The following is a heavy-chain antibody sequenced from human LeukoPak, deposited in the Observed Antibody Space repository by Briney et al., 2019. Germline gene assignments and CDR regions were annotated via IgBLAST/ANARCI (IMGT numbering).Heavy chain of an antibody. Sequence: GGSLRLSCATSGFSFNRYGMGWVRQAPGKGLEWVSAISVSGNTYHADSVKGRFTISRDSSKNTLYLQMNSLRAEDAAVYYCAKAPVTTCSGAYCYPFDYWGQGTLVTVSS. V-gene: IGHV3-23*01. D-gene: IGHD2-15*01. J-gene: IGHJ4*02. CDR2: ISVSGNT. CDR1: GFSFNRYG. CDR3: AKAPVTTCSGAYCYPFDY.